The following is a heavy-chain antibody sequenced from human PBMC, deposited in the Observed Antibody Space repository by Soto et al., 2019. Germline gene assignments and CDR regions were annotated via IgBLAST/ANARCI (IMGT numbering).Heavy chain of an antibody. CDR3: TGEVASGY. CDR2: ISRDGGTK. J-gene: IGHJ4*02. D-gene: IGHD2-8*02. V-gene: IGHV3-30*03. Sequence: GGSLRLSCAASGFTFSTYGMHWVRQAPGKGLEWVAVISRDGGTKYYADSVKGRFTISRDNSRNTLFLEMNSLRGDDMAVYYCTGEVASGYWGQGT. CDR1: GFTFSTYG.